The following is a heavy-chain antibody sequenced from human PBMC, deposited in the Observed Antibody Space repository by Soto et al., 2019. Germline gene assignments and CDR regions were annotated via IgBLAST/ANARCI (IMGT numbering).Heavy chain of an antibody. V-gene: IGHV4-34*01. Sequence: QVQLQQWGAGLLKPSETLSLTCAVHGGSFSGYFWSWIRQPPGKGLEWIGEINHGGNTHYYPSLKSRVTISVDTSKNHVAWRLPSVPAADTAVHFCARGPDCSSTSCQGYFQDWGQGSLVTVSS. CDR2: INHGGNT. J-gene: IGHJ1*01. CDR1: GGSFSGYF. D-gene: IGHD2-2*01. CDR3: ARGPDCSSTSCQGYFQD.